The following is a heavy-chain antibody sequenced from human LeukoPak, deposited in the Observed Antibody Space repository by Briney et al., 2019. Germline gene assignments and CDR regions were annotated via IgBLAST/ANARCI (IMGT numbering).Heavy chain of an antibody. CDR1: GFTFSDYY. D-gene: IGHD3-10*01. Sequence: GGSLRLSCAASGFTFSDYYMSWIRQAPGKGLEWVSYISSSGSTIYYADSVKGRFTISRDNAKNSLYLQMNSLKTEDTAVYYCTTDYASSGVDYWGQGTLVTVSS. V-gene: IGHV3-11*01. CDR2: ISSSGSTI. J-gene: IGHJ4*02. CDR3: TTDYASSGVDY.